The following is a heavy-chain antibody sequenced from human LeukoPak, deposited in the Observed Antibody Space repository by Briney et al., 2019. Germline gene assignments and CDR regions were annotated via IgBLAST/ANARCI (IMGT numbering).Heavy chain of an antibody. J-gene: IGHJ4*02. D-gene: IGHD2-2*01. CDR3: ARDHCSSTSCYLVDQSYFDY. V-gene: IGHV3-7*01. CDR2: IKQDGSEK. CDR1: GFTFSSYW. Sequence: GGSLRLSCAASGFTFSSYWMSWVRQAPGKGLEWVANIKQDGSEKYYVDSVKGRFTISRDNAKNSLYLQMNSLRAEDTAVYYCARDHCSSTSCYLVDQSYFDYWGQGTLVTVSS.